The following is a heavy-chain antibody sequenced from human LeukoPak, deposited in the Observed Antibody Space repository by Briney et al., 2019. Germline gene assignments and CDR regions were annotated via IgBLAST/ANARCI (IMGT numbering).Heavy chain of an antibody. CDR2: ISAYNGNT. J-gene: IGHJ4*02. Sequence: ASVKVSCKASGYTFTSYGISWVRQAPGQGLEWMGWISAYNGNTNYAQKLQGRVTMTTDTSTSTAYMELRSLRSDDTAVYYCAMTYGSGTSVDFDYWGQGTLVTVSS. CDR3: AMTYGSGTSVDFDY. D-gene: IGHD3-10*01. V-gene: IGHV1-18*01. CDR1: GYTFTSYG.